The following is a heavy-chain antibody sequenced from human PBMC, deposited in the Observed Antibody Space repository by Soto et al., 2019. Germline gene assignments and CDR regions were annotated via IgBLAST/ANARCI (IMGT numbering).Heavy chain of an antibody. V-gene: IGHV1-46*01. J-gene: IGHJ4*02. D-gene: IGHD6-6*01. Sequence: ASVKVSCKASGYTFTTYYMHWVLQAPGQGLEWMGIINPTGGSTNYAQRFQGRVTMTWDTSTSTVYMELSSLRSDDTAVYYCARAPYSSSSFFFDYWGQGTPVTVSS. CDR1: GYTFTTYY. CDR3: ARAPYSSSSFFFDY. CDR2: INPTGGST.